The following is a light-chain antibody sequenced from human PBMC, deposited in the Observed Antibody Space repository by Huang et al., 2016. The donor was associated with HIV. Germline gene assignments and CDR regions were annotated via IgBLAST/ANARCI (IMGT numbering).Light chain of an antibody. CDR1: RDISTF. CDR2: AAS. J-gene: IGKJ1*01. Sequence: ITQSPPSLSASIGDRVTLTCRASRDISTFLAWSQQTPGKPPRLLIYAASILHSGVPSRFSGGESGTNFTLTVSSLQPEDVANYYCQKYDSAPRTFGQGTKLEL. V-gene: IGKV1-27*01. CDR3: QKYDSAPRT.